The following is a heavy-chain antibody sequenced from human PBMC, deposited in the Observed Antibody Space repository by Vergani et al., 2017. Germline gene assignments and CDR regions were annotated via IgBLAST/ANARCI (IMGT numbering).Heavy chain of an antibody. D-gene: IGHD1-26*01. CDR1: GFTFSNYW. V-gene: IGHV3-74*01. Sequence: VQLVESGGGLVQPGGSLRLSCTASGFTFSNYWMQWVRQAPGKGLMWVSRINSDGDSTSYADSVKGRFTISRDNAKKTLYLQMDSLRAEDTAVYYCSRDGWELLDYFYYMDVWGKGTTVTVSS. CDR2: INSDGDST. CDR3: SRDGWELLDYFYYMDV. J-gene: IGHJ6*03.